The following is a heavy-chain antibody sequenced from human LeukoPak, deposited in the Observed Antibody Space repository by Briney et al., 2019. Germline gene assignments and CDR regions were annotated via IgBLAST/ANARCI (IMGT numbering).Heavy chain of an antibody. D-gene: IGHD5-24*01. J-gene: IGHJ4*02. CDR3: ARGLTWRRDGDNCDVDY. V-gene: IGHV3-21*01. CDR1: GFTFSDYN. CDR2: ISRSSSYT. Sequence: PGGSLRLSCAASGFTFSDYNMNWVRQAPGKGLEWVSSISRSSSYTYGDSVKGRFTISRDNAKKSVHLQVNSLRDEDTAVYYCARGLTWRRDGDNCDVDYWGEATLVTVSS.